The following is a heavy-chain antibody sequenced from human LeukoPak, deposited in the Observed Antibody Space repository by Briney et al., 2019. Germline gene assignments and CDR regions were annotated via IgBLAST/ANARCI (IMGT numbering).Heavy chain of an antibody. Sequence: GGSLRLSCAASGFTVSSNYMSWVRQAPGKGLEWVSVIYSGGSTYYADSVKGRFTISRDNSKNTLYLQMNSLRAEDTAVYYCARALTYYYDSSGYSRPYYFDYWGQGTLVTVSS. CDR1: GFTVSSNY. V-gene: IGHV3-66*01. CDR3: ARALTYYYDSSGYSRPYYFDY. J-gene: IGHJ4*02. D-gene: IGHD3-22*01. CDR2: IYSGGST.